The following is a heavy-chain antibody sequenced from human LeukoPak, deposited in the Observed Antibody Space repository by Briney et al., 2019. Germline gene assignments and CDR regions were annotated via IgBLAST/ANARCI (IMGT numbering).Heavy chain of an antibody. CDR1: GGSFSGYY. CDR3: ARARWVRWSFDY. Sequence: PSETLSLTCAVYGGSFSGYYWSWIRQPPGKGLEWIGEINHSGSTNYNPSLKSRVTISVDTSKNQFSLKLSSVTAADTAVYYCARARWVRWSFDYWGQGTLVTVSS. V-gene: IGHV4-34*01. J-gene: IGHJ4*02. CDR2: INHSGST. D-gene: IGHD4-23*01.